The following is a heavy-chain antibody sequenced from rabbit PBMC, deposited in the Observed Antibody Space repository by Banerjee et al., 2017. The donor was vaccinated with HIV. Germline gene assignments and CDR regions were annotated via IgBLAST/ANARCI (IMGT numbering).Heavy chain of an antibody. Sequence: QEQLRETGGGLVQPGGNLTLTCTASGFDFSSYWMSWVRQAPGKGLEWIGNIYTGSGSTYYASWVNGRFTISSNTNQNTVSLQMTSLTTADTATYFCARDGIVFNLWGPGTLVTVS. V-gene: IGHV1S47*01. J-gene: IGHJ4*01. CDR1: GFDFSSYW. CDR3: ARDGIVFNL. D-gene: IGHD5-1*01. CDR2: IYTGSGST.